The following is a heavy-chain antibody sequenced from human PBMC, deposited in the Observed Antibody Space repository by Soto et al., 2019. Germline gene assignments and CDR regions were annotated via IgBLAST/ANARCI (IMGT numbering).Heavy chain of an antibody. CDR2: ISGSGGST. CDR3: APTVAERQASIDY. Sequence: GGSLRLSCAASGFTFSSYAMSWVRQAPGKGLEWVSAISGSGGSTYYADSVKGRFTISRDNSKNTLYLQMNSLRAEDTAVYYCAPTVAERQASIDYWGQGTLVTVSS. V-gene: IGHV3-23*01. CDR1: GFTFSSYA. J-gene: IGHJ4*02. D-gene: IGHD6-19*01.